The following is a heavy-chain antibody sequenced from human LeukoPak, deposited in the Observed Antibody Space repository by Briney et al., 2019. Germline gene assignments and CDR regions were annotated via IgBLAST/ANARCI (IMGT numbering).Heavy chain of an antibody. V-gene: IGHV4-39*01. CDR3: ARQNYDILTGLLNWFDP. J-gene: IGHJ5*02. CDR1: GGSISSSSYY. Sequence: SETLSLTCTVSGGSISSSSYYWGWIRQPPGKGLQWIGSIYYSGSTYYNPSLKSRVTISVDTSKNQFSLKLSSVTAADTAVYYCARQNYDILTGLLNWFDPWGQGTLVTVSS. D-gene: IGHD3-9*01. CDR2: IYYSGST.